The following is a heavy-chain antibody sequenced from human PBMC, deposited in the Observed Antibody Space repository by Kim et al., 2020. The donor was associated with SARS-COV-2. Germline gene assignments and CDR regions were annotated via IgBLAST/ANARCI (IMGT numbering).Heavy chain of an antibody. V-gene: IGHV3-30*18. CDR3: AKVMLRSKPTIFGVVINVPPDY. CDR1: GFTFSSYG. Sequence: GGSLRLSCAASGFTFSSYGMHWVRQAPGKGLEWVAVISYDGSNKYYADSVKGRFTISRDNSKNTLYLQMNSLRAEDTAVYYCAKVMLRSKPTIFGVVINVPPDYWGQGTLVTVSS. CDR2: ISYDGSNK. J-gene: IGHJ4*02. D-gene: IGHD3-3*01.